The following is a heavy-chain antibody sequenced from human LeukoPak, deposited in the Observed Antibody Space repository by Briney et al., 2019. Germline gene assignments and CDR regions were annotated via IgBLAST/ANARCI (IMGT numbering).Heavy chain of an antibody. Sequence: ASVKVSCKASGYTFTGYYMHWVRQAPGQRLEWMGWINPNSGGTNYAQKFQGWVTMTRDTSISTAYMELSRLRSDDTAVYYCATHYGSGSYSGRGYYGMDVWGKGTTVTVSS. D-gene: IGHD3-10*01. CDR3: ATHYGSGSYSGRGYYGMDV. CDR1: GYTFTGYY. J-gene: IGHJ6*04. CDR2: INPNSGGT. V-gene: IGHV1-2*04.